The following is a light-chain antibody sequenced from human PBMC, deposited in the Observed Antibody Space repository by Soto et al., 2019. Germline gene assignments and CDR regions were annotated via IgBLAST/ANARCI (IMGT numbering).Light chain of an antibody. J-gene: IGLJ1*01. Sequence: QSALTQPPSASGSPGQSVTISCTGTSSDVGTYNYVSWHQQRPGKAPKLLIYEVSKRPSGVPDRFSGSKSGNTASLTVSGIQAEDEADYYCISYARSDTYVFGTGTKVTVL. CDR2: EVS. V-gene: IGLV2-8*01. CDR1: SSDVGTYNY. CDR3: ISYARSDTYV.